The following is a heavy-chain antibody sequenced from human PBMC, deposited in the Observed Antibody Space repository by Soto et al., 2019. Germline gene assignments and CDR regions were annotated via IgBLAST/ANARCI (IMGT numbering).Heavy chain of an antibody. CDR1: GNTLTSYD. D-gene: IGHD3-22*01. V-gene: IGHV1-8*02. CDR2: VNPHSGNT. J-gene: IGHJ6*02. Sequence: ASVKVSCKASGNTLTSYDINWVRQASGQGLEWMGWVNPHSGNTGYAQNFQGRVTMTRNTSINTAYVELSSLRSEDTAVYYCVRSTYYYDTFCPRYYYYGMDVWGQGTTVTVSS. CDR3: VRSTYYYDTFCPRYYYYGMDV.